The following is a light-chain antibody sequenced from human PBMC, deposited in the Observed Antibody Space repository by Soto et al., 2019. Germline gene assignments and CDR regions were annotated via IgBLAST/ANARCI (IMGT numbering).Light chain of an antibody. Sequence: EIVLTQSPATLSLSPGERATLSCRASQSVSSYLAWYQQKPGQAPRLLIYDASNTATGLPARFSGSGSETDFTLTISSLEPEDFAVYYCQQRSNWPRTFGQGTKVE. CDR3: QQRSNWPRT. V-gene: IGKV3-11*01. CDR2: DAS. J-gene: IGKJ1*01. CDR1: QSVSSY.